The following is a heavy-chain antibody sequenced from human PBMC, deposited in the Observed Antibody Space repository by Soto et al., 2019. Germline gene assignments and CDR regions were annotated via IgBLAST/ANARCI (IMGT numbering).Heavy chain of an antibody. CDR1: GFSLSTSGMC. CDR2: IHWDDDK. Sequence: SGPTLVNPTQTLTLTCTFSGFSLSTSGMCVTWIRQPPGKALEWLVHIHWDDDKDYNKFLETRLSISKDTSKNQVALTVRNVDPVDTATYDCARIRRTRVSSGSWRSDGMDVWGQGTPVTVSS. V-gene: IGHV2-70*01. D-gene: IGHD3-10*01. CDR3: ARIRRTRVSSGSWRSDGMDV. J-gene: IGHJ6*02.